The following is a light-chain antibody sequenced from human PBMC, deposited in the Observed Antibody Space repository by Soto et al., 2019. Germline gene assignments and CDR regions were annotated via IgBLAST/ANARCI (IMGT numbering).Light chain of an antibody. Sequence: DIQMTQSPSTLSASVGDRVTITCRASQSISTWLAWYQQKPGKAPKLLIYKASRLKNEVPSRFSGSGSGTEFTLTISSPQPDDFATYYCQQYNSFSTWTFGQGTKVDIK. CDR3: QQYNSFSTWT. V-gene: IGKV1-5*03. CDR1: QSISTW. CDR2: KAS. J-gene: IGKJ1*01.